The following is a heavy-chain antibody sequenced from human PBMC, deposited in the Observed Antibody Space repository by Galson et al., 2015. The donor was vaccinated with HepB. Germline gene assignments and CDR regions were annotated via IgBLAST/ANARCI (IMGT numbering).Heavy chain of an antibody. V-gene: IGHV4-34*01. D-gene: IGHD2-2*01. J-gene: IGHJ5*02. CDR2: INHSGST. Sequence: SETLSLTCAVYGGSFSGYYWSWIRQPPGKGLEWIGEINHSGSTNYNPSLKSRVTISVDTSKNQFSLKLSSVTAADTAVYYCARGGVVVPAAIHNWFDPWGQGTLVTVSS. CDR1: GGSFSGYY. CDR3: ARGGVVVPAAIHNWFDP.